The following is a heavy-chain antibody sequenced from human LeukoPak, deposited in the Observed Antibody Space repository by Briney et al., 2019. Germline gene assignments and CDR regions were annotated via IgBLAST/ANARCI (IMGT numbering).Heavy chain of an antibody. D-gene: IGHD2-2*02. CDR2: ISAYNGNT. CDR3: ARDGYCSSTSCYKIYYYYGMDV. J-gene: IGHJ6*02. CDR1: GYTFTSYG. Sequence: ASVKVSCKASGYTFTSYGISWVRRAPGQGLEWMGWISAYNGNTNYAQKLQGRVTMTTDTSTSTAYMELRSLRSDDTAVYYCARDGYCSSTSCYKIYYYYGMDVWGQGTTVTVSS. V-gene: IGHV1-18*01.